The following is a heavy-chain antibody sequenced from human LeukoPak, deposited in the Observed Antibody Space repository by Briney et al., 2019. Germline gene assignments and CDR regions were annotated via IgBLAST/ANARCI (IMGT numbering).Heavy chain of an antibody. CDR1: GFTFDDYT. CDR3: AKDQYSSWYSLFDY. D-gene: IGHD6-13*01. Sequence: GGSLRLSCAASGFTFDDYTMHWVRQAPGKGLEWVSLISWDGGSTYYADSVKGRFTISRDNSKNTLYLQMNSLRAEDTAVYYCAKDQYSSWYSLFDYWGQGTLVTVSS. J-gene: IGHJ4*02. CDR2: ISWDGGST. V-gene: IGHV3-43*01.